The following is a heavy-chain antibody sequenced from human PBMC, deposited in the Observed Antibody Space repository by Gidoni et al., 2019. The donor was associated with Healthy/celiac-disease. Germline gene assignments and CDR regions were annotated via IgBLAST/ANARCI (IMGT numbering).Heavy chain of an antibody. CDR3: ASVVVAATPKN. CDR2: IYYSGST. CDR1: GGSIRSSSYY. V-gene: IGHV4-39*01. J-gene: IGHJ4*02. Sequence: QLQLQESGPGLVKPSETLSLTCTVSGGSIRSSSYYWGWIRQPPGKGLEWIGSIYYSGSTYYNPSLKSRVTISVDTSKNQFSLKLSSVTAADTAVYYCASVVVAATPKNWGQGTLVTVSS. D-gene: IGHD2-15*01.